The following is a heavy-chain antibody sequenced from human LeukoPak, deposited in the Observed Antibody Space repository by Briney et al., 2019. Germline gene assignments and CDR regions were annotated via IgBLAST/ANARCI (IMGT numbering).Heavy chain of an antibody. CDR1: GGSISSSSYY. V-gene: IGHV4-39*07. D-gene: IGHD4-17*01. CDR2: IYYSGST. CDR3: ARDYAARGDYGVDY. Sequence: SETLSLTCTVSGGSISSSSYYWGWIRQPPGKGLEWIGSIYYSGSTYYNPSLKSRVTISVDTSKNQFSLKLSSVTAADTAVYYCARDYAARGDYGVDYWGQGTLVTVSS. J-gene: IGHJ4*02.